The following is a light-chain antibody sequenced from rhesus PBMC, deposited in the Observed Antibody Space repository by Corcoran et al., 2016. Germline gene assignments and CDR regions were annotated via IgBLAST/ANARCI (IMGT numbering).Light chain of an antibody. J-gene: IGKJ1*01. CDR2: DAS. CDR1: QSVGSN. V-gene: IGKV3-42*02. CDR3: QQYNNRRT. Sequence: ETVVTQSPATLSLSPGERATLSCRASQSVGSNLAWYQQKPGQAPNLLIYDASSRATGIPERFSGSGSGTEFTRTISSLEPEDVGVYHCQQYNNRRTFGQGTKVEIK.